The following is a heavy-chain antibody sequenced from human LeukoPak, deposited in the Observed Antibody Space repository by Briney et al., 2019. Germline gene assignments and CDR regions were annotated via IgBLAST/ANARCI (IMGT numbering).Heavy chain of an antibody. V-gene: IGHV3-30-3*01. D-gene: IGHD6-13*01. CDR2: ILYDGSNK. CDR3: ARSLGTSWYSVDY. CDR1: AFSFSGYA. J-gene: IGHJ4*01. Sequence: PGGSLRLSCAASAFSFSGYAMHWVRQAPGKGLEWVAVILYDGSNKYHAESVKGRFTISRDNSNNTLYLQMNSLITEDTGVYYCARSLGTSWYSVDYWGQEPWSPSPQ.